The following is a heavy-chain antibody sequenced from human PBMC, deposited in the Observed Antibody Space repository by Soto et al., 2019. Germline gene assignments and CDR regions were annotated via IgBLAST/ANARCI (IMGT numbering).Heavy chain of an antibody. V-gene: IGHV3-33*01. CDR3: ARDVLPIVVVPAAMGY. J-gene: IGHJ4*02. CDR1: GFTFSSYG. D-gene: IGHD2-2*01. CDR2: IWYDGSNK. Sequence: GGSLRLSCAASGFTFSSYGMHWVRQAPGKGLEWVAVIWYDGSNKYYADSVKGRFTISRDNSKNTLYLQMNSLRAEDTAVYYCARDVLPIVVVPAAMGYWGQGTLVTVSS.